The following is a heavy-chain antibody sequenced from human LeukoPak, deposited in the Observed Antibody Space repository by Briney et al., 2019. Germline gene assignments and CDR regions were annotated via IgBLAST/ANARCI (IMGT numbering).Heavy chain of an antibody. CDR3: AGEDNSSGYRPFDI. D-gene: IGHD3-22*01. J-gene: IGHJ3*02. V-gene: IGHV1-2*06. CDR1: GYTFTGYY. Sequence: ASVKVSCKASGYTFTGYYIHWVRQAPGQGLDWMGRINPNNGGTNYAQKFQGRVTMTRDMSMSPAYMELSRLRSDDTAVYYCAGEDNSSGYRPFDIWGQGTMVTVPS. CDR2: INPNNGGT.